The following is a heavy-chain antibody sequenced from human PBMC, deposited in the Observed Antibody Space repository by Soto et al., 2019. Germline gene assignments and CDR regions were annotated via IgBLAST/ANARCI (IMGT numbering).Heavy chain of an antibody. CDR2: ISYDGSNK. V-gene: IGHV3-30*04. CDR1: GFTFSSYA. Sequence: GGSLRLSCAASGFTFSSYAMSWVRQAPGKGLEWVAVISYDGSNKYYADSVKGRFTISRDNSKNTLYLQMNSLRAEDTAVYYCARDCSGGSCYDDAFDIWGQGTMVTVSS. D-gene: IGHD2-15*01. CDR3: ARDCSGGSCYDDAFDI. J-gene: IGHJ3*02.